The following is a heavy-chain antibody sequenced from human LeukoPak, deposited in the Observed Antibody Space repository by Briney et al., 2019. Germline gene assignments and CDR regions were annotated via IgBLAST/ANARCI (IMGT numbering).Heavy chain of an antibody. V-gene: IGHV4-39*07. CDR1: GGSISSSTYY. CDR3: ASYRGGYSLSYALDV. CDR2: IYYSGST. J-gene: IGHJ3*01. Sequence: SETLSLTCTVSGGSISSSTYYCGWVRQPRGEGLEWVRRIYYSGSTYYNPSRKSRVTISVDTSKNPFSLRLSSVTAADTAVYYCASYRGGYSLSYALDVWGQGTMVTVSS. D-gene: IGHD5-18*01.